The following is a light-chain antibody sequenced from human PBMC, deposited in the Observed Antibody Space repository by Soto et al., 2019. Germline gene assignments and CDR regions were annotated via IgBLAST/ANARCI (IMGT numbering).Light chain of an antibody. CDR2: YDS. CDR3: QQYNPHSLYS. Sequence: DIQLSQSPSILSASVGDRVTITCRASQGVRSWLAWYQQQPGKAPKLLIYYDSTLESSVPSRFSGGGSGTEYALTISSLQPEDFATYYCQQYNPHSLYSFGQGTKVEI. V-gene: IGKV1-5*01. J-gene: IGKJ2*01. CDR1: QGVRSW.